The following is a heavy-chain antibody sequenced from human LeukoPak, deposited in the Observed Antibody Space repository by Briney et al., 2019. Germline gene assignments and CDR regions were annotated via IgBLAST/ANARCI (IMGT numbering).Heavy chain of an antibody. Sequence: GASVKVSCKASGYTFTSNDISWVRQAPGQGLEWMGWISAYNGNTNYAQKLQGRVTLTTDTSTSTAYMELRSLRSDDTAVYYCARLGGLSYYYYYMDVWGRGTTVTVSS. J-gene: IGHJ6*03. CDR2: ISAYNGNT. CDR1: GYTFTSND. CDR3: ARLGGLSYYYYYMDV. V-gene: IGHV1-18*01. D-gene: IGHD2-8*01.